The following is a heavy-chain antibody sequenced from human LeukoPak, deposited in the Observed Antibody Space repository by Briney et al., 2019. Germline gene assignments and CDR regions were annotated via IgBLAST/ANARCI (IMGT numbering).Heavy chain of an antibody. CDR1: GFTLSSYS. CDR3: ARDTSGSYRGLDY. CDR2: ISSSSSTI. Sequence: GGSLRLSCAASGFTLSSYSMNWVRQAPGKGLEWVSYISSSSSTIYYADSVKGRFTISRDNAKNSLYLQMNSLRAEDTAVYYCARDTSGSYRGLDYWGQGTLVTVSS. J-gene: IGHJ4*02. D-gene: IGHD1-26*01. V-gene: IGHV3-48*01.